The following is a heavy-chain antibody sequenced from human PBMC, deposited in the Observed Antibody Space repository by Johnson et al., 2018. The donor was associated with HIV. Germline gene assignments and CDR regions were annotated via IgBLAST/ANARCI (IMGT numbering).Heavy chain of an antibody. V-gene: IGHV3-30*19. CDR2: ISYDGSNK. D-gene: IGHD3-10*01. CDR3: SKGLVKRSWSFDDSFDI. Sequence: LVESGGGVVQPGRSLRLSCAASGFTFSNYGMHWVRQAPGKGLEWVALISYDGSNKYYADSVKGRFTISRDNSKNTLYLQMNSLRAKDAAVYYCSKGLVKRSWSFDDSFDIGDQGSMVTVSS. CDR1: GFTFSNYG. J-gene: IGHJ3*02.